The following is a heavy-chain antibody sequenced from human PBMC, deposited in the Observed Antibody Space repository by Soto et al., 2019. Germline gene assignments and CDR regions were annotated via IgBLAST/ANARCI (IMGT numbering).Heavy chain of an antibody. J-gene: IGHJ6*02. CDR3: ARRANYYYYYGMDV. D-gene: IGHD1-26*01. CDR2: IYPGDSDT. CDR1: GYRFTSYW. Sequence: LGESLKISCKGSGYRFTSYWIGWVRQMPGKSLEWMGIIYPGDSDTRYGPSFQGQVTISADKSISTAYLQWSSLKASDTAMYYCARRANYYYYYGMDVWGQGTTVTVSS. V-gene: IGHV5-51*01.